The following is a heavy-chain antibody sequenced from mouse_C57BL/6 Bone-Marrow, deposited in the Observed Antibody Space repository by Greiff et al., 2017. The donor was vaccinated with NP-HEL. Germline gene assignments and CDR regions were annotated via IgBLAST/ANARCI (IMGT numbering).Heavy chain of an antibody. V-gene: IGHV1-81*01. CDR2: IYPRSGNT. Sequence: QVQLQQSGAELARPGASVKLSCKASGYTFTSYGISWVKQRTGQGLEWIGEIYPRSGNTYYNEKFKGKATLTADKSSSTAYMGLSSLTSEDSAVYFCARSGGSGHYYAMDYWGQGTSVTVSS. CDR1: GYTFTSYG. CDR3: ARSGGSGHYYAMDY. J-gene: IGHJ4*01. D-gene: IGHD1-1*01.